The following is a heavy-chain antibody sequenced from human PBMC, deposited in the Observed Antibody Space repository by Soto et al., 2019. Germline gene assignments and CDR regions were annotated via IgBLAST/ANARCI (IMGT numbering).Heavy chain of an antibody. D-gene: IGHD1-26*01. J-gene: IGHJ5*02. V-gene: IGHV3-30*14. CDR2: ISYDGSNT. CDR3: ATSGSYHQGWFDP. CDR1: GFTFSSYA. Sequence: PGGSLRLSCAASGFTFSSYAMHWVRQAPGKGLEWVAVISYDGSNTYYADSVKSRLTITKDTSKNQVVLTMTNMDPVDTATYYCATSGSYHQGWFDPWGQGTLVTVSS.